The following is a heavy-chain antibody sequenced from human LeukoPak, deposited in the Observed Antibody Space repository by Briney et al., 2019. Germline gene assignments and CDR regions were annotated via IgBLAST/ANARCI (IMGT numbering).Heavy chain of an antibody. D-gene: IGHD4-17*01. V-gene: IGHV4-34*01. Sequence: SETLSLTCAVYGGSFSGYYWSWIRPPPGKGLEWIGEINHSGSTNYNPSLKSRVTISVDTSKNQFSLKLSSVTAADTAVYYCARTDHDYGDAGFDYWGQGTLVTVSS. CDR2: INHSGST. CDR1: GGSFSGYY. CDR3: ARTDHDYGDAGFDY. J-gene: IGHJ4*02.